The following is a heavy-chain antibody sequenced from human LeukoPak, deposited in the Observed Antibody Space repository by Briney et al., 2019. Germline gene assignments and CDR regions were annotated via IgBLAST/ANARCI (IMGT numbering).Heavy chain of an antibody. D-gene: IGHD2-15*01. V-gene: IGHV4-39*07. J-gene: IGHJ3*02. CDR2: VYYSGST. CDR1: GGSFSSSGCI. CDR3: ARGGVVIDAFDI. Sequence: SETLSLTCTVSGGSFSSSGCIGGWIRQSPGKGLEWIGSVYYSGSTYYNPSLKSRVTISVDTSKNQFSLKLTSVTAANTAVYYCARGGVVIDAFDIWGQGTMVTVSS.